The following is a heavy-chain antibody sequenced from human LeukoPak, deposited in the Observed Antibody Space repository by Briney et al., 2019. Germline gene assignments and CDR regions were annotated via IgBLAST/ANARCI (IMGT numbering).Heavy chain of an antibody. V-gene: IGHV3-7*01. CDR2: IKQDGSEK. J-gene: IGHJ4*02. Sequence: GGSLRLSCAASGFTLSSYWMSWVRQAPGKGLEWVANIKQDGSEKYYVDSVKGRFTISRDNAKNSLYLQMNSLRAEDTAVYYCARDHLVGMPYSWGQGTLVTVSS. CDR1: GFTLSSYW. CDR3: ARDHLVGMPYS. D-gene: IGHD1-26*01.